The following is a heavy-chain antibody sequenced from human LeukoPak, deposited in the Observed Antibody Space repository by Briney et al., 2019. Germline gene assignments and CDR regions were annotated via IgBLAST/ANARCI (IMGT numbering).Heavy chain of an antibody. CDR3: ASNLEGIAAAGSHFDY. V-gene: IGHV5-51*01. D-gene: IGHD6-13*01. CDR2: IYPGDSDT. Sequence: GESLKISCKGSGYSFTSYWIGWVRQMPGKGLEWMGIIYPGDSDTRYSPSFQGQVTISADKSISTAYLQWSSLKASDTAMYYYASNLEGIAAAGSHFDYWGQGTLVTVSS. J-gene: IGHJ4*02. CDR1: GYSFTSYW.